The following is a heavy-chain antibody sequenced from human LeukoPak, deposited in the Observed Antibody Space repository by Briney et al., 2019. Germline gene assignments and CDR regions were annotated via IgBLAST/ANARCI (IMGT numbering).Heavy chain of an antibody. D-gene: IGHD5-24*01. CDR1: GYTFTGYY. Sequence: GASVKVSCKASGYTFTGYYMHWVRQAPGQGLEWMGWINPNSGGTNYAQKFQGRLTMTRSTSISTAYMELSGLTSEDTAVYFCARGSSEEMATIAYWGQGTLVTVSS. V-gene: IGHV1-2*02. CDR3: ARGSSEEMATIAY. CDR2: INPNSGGT. J-gene: IGHJ4*02.